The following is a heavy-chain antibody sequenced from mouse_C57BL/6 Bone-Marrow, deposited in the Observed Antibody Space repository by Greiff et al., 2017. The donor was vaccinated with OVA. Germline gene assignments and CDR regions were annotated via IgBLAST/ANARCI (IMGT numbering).Heavy chain of an antibody. Sequence: QVQLQQSGAELARPGASVKLSCKASGYTFTSYGISWVKQRPGQGLEWIGEIYPRSGNTYYNEKFKGKATLTADKSSSTAYMELRSLTSEDSAVYFCASSYYAMDYWGQGTSVTVSS. V-gene: IGHV1-81*01. CDR2: IYPRSGNT. CDR3: ASSYYAMDY. J-gene: IGHJ4*01. CDR1: GYTFTSYG.